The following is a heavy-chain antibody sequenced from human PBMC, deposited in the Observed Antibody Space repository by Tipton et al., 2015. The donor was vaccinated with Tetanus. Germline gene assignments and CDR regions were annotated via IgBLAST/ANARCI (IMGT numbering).Heavy chain of an antibody. CDR3: ACHRHSNWFDY. V-gene: IGHV3-48*02. CDR2: ISASGSII. Sequence: GSLRLSCAASGFTVSSNYMNWVRQAPGKGLEWVSYISASGSIIFYADSVRGRFTVSRDNAKDSLYLQMNSLRDEDTAVYFCACHRHSNWFDYWGQGTLVTVSS. D-gene: IGHD6-13*01. CDR1: GFTVSSNY. J-gene: IGHJ4*02.